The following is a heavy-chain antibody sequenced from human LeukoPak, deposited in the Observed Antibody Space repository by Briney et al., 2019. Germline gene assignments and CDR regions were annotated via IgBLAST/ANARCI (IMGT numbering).Heavy chain of an antibody. CDR3: ARARWQLVPYFDS. CDR2: INPNSGGT. D-gene: IGHD6-6*01. J-gene: IGHJ4*02. Sequence: VASVKVSCKASGYTFTDYYMHWVRQAPGQGLEWMGWINPNSGGTNFAQKFQGRVAMTRDTSISTAYVELGSLRSDDTAVYFCARARWQLVPYFDSWGQGTLVTVSS. CDR1: GYTFTDYY. V-gene: IGHV1-2*02.